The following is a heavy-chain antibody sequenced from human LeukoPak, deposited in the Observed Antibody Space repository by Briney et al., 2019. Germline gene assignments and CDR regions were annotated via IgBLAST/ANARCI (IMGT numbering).Heavy chain of an antibody. CDR2: IYSGGST. V-gene: IGHV3-53*01. Sequence: GGSLRLSCAASGFTVSSNYMSWVRQAPGKGLEWVSVIYSGGSTYYADSVKGRFTISRDNSKNTLYLQMNSLRAEDTAVYYCALSGGCSGGSCYRSYYYGMDVWGQGTTVTVSS. CDR3: ALSGGCSGGSCYRSYYYGMDV. D-gene: IGHD2-15*01. CDR1: GFTVSSNY. J-gene: IGHJ6*02.